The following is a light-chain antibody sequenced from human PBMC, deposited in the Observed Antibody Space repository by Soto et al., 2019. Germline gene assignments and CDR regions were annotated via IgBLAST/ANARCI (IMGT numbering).Light chain of an antibody. CDR1: SSDVGSYNR. V-gene: IGLV2-18*01. CDR2: EVS. Sequence: QSALTQPPSVSGSPGQSVTISCTGTSSDVGSYNRVSWYQQSPGTAPKLMIYEVSNRPSGVPDRFSGSKSGNTASLTISGLQAEDEADYYWSLYTSSSTSWVFGGGTKVTVL. J-gene: IGLJ3*02. CDR3: SLYTSSSTSWV.